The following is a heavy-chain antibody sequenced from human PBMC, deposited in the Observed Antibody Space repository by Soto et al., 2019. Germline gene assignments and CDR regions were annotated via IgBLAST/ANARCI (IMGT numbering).Heavy chain of an antibody. CDR2: MNPKSGDT. Sequence: QVQLVQSGAEVKMPGASVKVSCKASGYTFTDYGINWVRQATGQGLEWMGWMNPKSGDTVYAQKFQGRVSMTRATSISTAYMELNSLTSEDTAVYYCARGGYRVVGATVYWGQGTLVTVSS. CDR3: ARGGYRVVGATVY. J-gene: IGHJ4*02. V-gene: IGHV1-8*01. CDR1: GYTFTDYG. D-gene: IGHD1-26*01.